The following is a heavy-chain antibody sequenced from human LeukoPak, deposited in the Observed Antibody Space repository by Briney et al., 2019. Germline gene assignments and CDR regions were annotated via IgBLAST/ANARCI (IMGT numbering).Heavy chain of an antibody. CDR1: GYTFTKYG. CDR2: ISTYNGNT. V-gene: IGHV1-18*01. D-gene: IGHD7-27*01. Sequence: ASVKVSCKAYGYTFTKYGITWVRQAPGQGLEWMGWISTYNGNTNYAQKLQGRVTMTTDTSTSTAYMELRSLISDDAAVYYCARKLGIAPFDIWGQGTMVTVSS. CDR3: ARKLGIAPFDI. J-gene: IGHJ3*02.